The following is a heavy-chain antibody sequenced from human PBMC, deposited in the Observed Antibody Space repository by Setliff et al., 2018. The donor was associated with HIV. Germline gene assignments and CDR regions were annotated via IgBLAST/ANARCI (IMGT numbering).Heavy chain of an antibody. CDR3: AKDGYSDYLNSYFDY. CDR1: GFTFDDYA. D-gene: IGHD4-17*01. V-gene: IGHV3-23*01. Sequence: PGGSLRLSCTTSGFTFDDYAMSWVRQAPGKGLEWVAGISGAGATTYYADSVKGRFTISRDNSKDTLYLQMNSLRAEDTAVYYCAKDGYSDYLNSYFDYWGQGTLVTVSS. J-gene: IGHJ4*02. CDR2: ISGAGATT.